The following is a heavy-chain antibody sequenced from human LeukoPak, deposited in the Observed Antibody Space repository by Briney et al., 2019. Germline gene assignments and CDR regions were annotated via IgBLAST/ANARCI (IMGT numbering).Heavy chain of an antibody. J-gene: IGHJ4*02. Sequence: GASVKVPCKASGYTFTGYYMHWVRQAPGQGLEWMGWINPNSGGTNYAQKFQGRVTMTRDTSISTAYMDLSSLRSDDTALYYCARDYGLSSGGWAYFDYWGQGTLVTVSA. D-gene: IGHD2-15*01. V-gene: IGHV1-2*02. CDR2: INPNSGGT. CDR1: GYTFTGYY. CDR3: ARDYGLSSGGWAYFDY.